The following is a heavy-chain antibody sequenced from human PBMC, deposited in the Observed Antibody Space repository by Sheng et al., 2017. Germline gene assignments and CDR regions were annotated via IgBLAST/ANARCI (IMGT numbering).Heavy chain of an antibody. CDR2: ISYDGSNK. Sequence: QVQLVESGGGVVQPGRSLRLSCAASGFTFSSYGMHWVRQAPGKGLEWVAVISYDGSNKYYADSVKGRFTISRDNSKNTLYLQMNSLRAEDTAVYYCAKDRGWLQSGGMDVWGQGDHGHRLL. V-gene: IGHV3-30*18. CDR3: AKDRGWLQSGGMDV. D-gene: IGHD3-10*01. J-gene: IGHJ6*02. CDR1: GFTFSSYG.